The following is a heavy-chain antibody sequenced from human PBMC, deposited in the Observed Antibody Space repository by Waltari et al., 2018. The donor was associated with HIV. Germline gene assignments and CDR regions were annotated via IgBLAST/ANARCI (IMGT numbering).Heavy chain of an antibody. CDR2: NDWDDDK. J-gene: IGHJ6*02. CDR3: ARQSIAAAGNYYYYGMDV. CDR1: GFSLSTSGMC. V-gene: IGHV2-70*15. D-gene: IGHD6-13*01. Sequence: QVTLRESGPALVKPTQTLTLTCTFPGFSLSTSGMCVSWIRHPPGKALEWLARNDWDDDKYYSTSLKTRLTISKDTSKNQVVLTMTNMDPVDTATYYCARQSIAAAGNYYYYGMDVWGQGTTVTVSS.